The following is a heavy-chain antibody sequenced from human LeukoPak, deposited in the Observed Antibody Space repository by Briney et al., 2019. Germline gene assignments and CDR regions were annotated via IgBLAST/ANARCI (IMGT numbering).Heavy chain of an antibody. CDR1: GFIFSDYG. D-gene: IGHD1/OR15-1a*01. CDR2: IRYDGSNK. Sequence: HPGGSLRLSCAASGFIFSDYGMHWVRQAPGKGLEWVTFIRYDGSNKYYADSVKGRFTISRDNSKNIVYLQMNSLSSEDAAVYYCAKEGTASKPSDLDYWGQGTLVTVSS. V-gene: IGHV3-30*02. J-gene: IGHJ4*02. CDR3: AKEGTASKPSDLDY.